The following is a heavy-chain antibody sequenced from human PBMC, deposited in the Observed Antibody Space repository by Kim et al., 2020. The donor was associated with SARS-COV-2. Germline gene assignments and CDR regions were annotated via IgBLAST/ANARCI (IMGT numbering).Heavy chain of an antibody. CDR2: VSHDGNEK. J-gene: IGHJ4*02. CDR3: AKGLGYSSGWDDY. Sequence: GGSLRLSCAASGFTFSSYGMQWVRQAPGKGLEWVAVVSHDGNEKNYAESVKGRFNISRDNSKNTVYLQMNSLRAEDTAVYYCAKGLGYSSGWDDYWGQGTLVTVSS. CDR1: GFTFSSYG. V-gene: IGHV3-30*18. D-gene: IGHD6-19*01.